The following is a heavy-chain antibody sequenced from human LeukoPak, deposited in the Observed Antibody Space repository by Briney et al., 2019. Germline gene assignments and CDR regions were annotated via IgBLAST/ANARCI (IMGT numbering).Heavy chain of an antibody. CDR2: ISSSSSYM. CDR3: AREAAAGV. J-gene: IGHJ4*02. D-gene: IGHD6-13*01. CDR1: GFTFSSYS. V-gene: IGHV3-21*01. Sequence: PGGSLRLSCAASGFTFSSYSMNWVRQAPGKGLEWVPSISSSSSYMYYADSVKGRVTISRDNAKNSLYLQMNSLRAEDTAVYYCAREAAAGVWGQGTLVTVSS.